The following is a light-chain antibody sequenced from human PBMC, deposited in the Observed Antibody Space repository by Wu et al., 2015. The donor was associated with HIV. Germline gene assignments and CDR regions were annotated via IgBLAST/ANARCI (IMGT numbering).Light chain of an antibody. J-gene: IGKJ1*01. CDR3: QQYGXSPAWT. CDR2: AAS. CDR1: QGISNF. Sequence: DIQMTQSPSSLSASVGDRVTITCRASQGISNFLAWYQQKPGKPPKVLIYAASTLQSGVPSRFRGSGSGTDFTLTITRLEPEDCAVYYCQQYGXSPAWTFGQGPRWKSN. V-gene: IGKV1-27*01.